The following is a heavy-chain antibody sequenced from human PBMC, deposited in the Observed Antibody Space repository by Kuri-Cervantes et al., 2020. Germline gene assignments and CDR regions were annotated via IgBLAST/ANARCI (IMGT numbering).Heavy chain of an antibody. Sequence: GGSLRLSCAAFGFTFSTYTMHWVRQAPGKGPEWVTLMSDDGTKEYYADSVKGRFTIYRDNSKNTLYLQVNSLRAEDTAVYYCARGTTYYDISTGYPTYVWGQGTLVTVSS. CDR2: MSDDGTKE. CDR3: ARGTTYYDISTGYPTYV. J-gene: IGHJ4*02. V-gene: IGHV3-30-3*01. CDR1: GFTFSTYT. D-gene: IGHD3-9*01.